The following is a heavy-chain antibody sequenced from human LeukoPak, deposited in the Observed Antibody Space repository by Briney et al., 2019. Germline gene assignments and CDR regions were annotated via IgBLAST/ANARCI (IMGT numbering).Heavy chain of an antibody. CDR3: ARDDDFWSGYPYYFDY. Sequence: PGGSLRLSCAASGFTFSSYAMHWVRQAPGKGLEWVAVISYDGSNKYYADSVKGRFTISRDNSKNTLYLQMNSLRAEDTAVYYCARDDDFWSGYPYYFDYWGQGTLVTVSS. CDR1: GFTFSSYA. D-gene: IGHD3-3*01. J-gene: IGHJ4*02. V-gene: IGHV3-30-3*01. CDR2: ISYDGSNK.